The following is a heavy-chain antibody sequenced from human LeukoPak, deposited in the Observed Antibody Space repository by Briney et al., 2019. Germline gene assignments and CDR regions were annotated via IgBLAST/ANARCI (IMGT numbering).Heavy chain of an antibody. Sequence: GGSLRLSCAASGFTFSSYEMNWVRQVPGKGLEWVAYIQYDRSNEQYAHSVKGRFRISRDNSKNILYLQMNSLRAEDTAVYYCAKDRCSNGIGCYYYYMDVWGKGTTVTISS. V-gene: IGHV3-30*02. CDR2: IQYDRSNE. CDR1: GFTFSSYE. D-gene: IGHD2-8*01. J-gene: IGHJ6*03. CDR3: AKDRCSNGIGCYYYYMDV.